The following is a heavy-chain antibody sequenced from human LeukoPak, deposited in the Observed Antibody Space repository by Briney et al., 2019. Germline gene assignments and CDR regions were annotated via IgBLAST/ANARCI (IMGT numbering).Heavy chain of an antibody. CDR2: ISGSGDTI. CDR3: ASVTARDYYTSGSYPPPFDS. V-gene: IGHV3-48*03. D-gene: IGHD3-10*01. J-gene: IGHJ4*02. Sequence: GGSLRLSCEVSAFTFSTYEMNWVRQAPGKGLEWVSYISGSGDTIYYAASVRGRFTISRDYAKNSLYLQMNSLRAEDTAVYYCASVTARDYYTSGSYPPPFDSWGQGTLLTVSS. CDR1: AFTFSTYE.